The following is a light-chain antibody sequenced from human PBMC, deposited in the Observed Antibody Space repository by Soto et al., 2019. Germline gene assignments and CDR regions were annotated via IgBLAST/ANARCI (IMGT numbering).Light chain of an antibody. CDR3: LLSYSGARV. J-gene: IGLJ2*01. Sequence: QAVVTQEPSLTVSPGGTVTLTCGSTAGAVTSGHYPYWIQQKPGQAPRTLIYDTSDKHSWTPARFSGSLLGGKSALTLSGAQPEDEAEYYCLLSYSGARVFGGGTKLTVL. V-gene: IGLV7-46*01. CDR2: DTS. CDR1: AGAVTSGHY.